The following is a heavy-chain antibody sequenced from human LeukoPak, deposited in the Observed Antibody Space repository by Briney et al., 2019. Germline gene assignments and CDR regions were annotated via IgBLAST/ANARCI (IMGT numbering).Heavy chain of an antibody. Sequence: SETLSLTCAVYGGSFSGYYWSWIRQPPGKGLEWIGEINHSGSTNYNPSLKSRVTISVDTSKNQFSLKLSSVTAADTAVYYCARGFAYFDYWGQGTLVTVSS. J-gene: IGHJ4*02. CDR2: INHSGST. CDR3: ARGFAYFDY. CDR1: GGSFSGYY. V-gene: IGHV4-34*01.